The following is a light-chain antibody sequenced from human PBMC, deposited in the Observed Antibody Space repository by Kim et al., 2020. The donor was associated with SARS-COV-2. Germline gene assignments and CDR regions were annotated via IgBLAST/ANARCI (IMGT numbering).Light chain of an antibody. V-gene: IGLV8-61*01. CDR2: STN. J-gene: IGLJ3*02. Sequence: QTVVTQEPSLSVSPGGTVTLTCGLSAGSVSTSYYPSWYQQTPGQAPRTLIYSTNTRSSGVPDRFSGSILGNKAALTITGAQADDESDYYCVLYMGSGIWVFVGRTQLTVL. CDR1: AGSVSTSYY. CDR3: VLYMGSGIWV.